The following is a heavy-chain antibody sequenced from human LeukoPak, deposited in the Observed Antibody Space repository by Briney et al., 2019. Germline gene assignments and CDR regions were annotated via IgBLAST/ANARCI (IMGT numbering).Heavy chain of an antibody. CDR3: AKDLGYCSGGSCLALDY. D-gene: IGHD2-15*01. J-gene: IGHJ4*02. CDR2: SSGSGGST. Sequence: GGSLRLSCAASGFTFNSYAMSWVRQAPGKGLEWVSASSGSGGSTYYADSVKGRFTISRDNSKNTLYLQMNSLRAEDTAVYYCAKDLGYCSGGSCLALDYWGQGTLVTVSS. CDR1: GFTFNSYA. V-gene: IGHV3-23*01.